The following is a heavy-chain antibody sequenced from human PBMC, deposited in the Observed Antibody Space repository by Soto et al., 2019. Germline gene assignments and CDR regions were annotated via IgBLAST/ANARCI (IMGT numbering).Heavy chain of an antibody. V-gene: IGHV4-59*01. CDR3: ARVFPGAAAGNYYGMDV. Sequence: LSLTCTVSGGSIISYYWSWIRQPPGKGLEWIGYIYYSGSTNYNPSLKSRVTISVDTSKNQFSLKLSSVTAADTAVYYCARVFPGAAAGNYYGMDVWGQGTTVTVSS. CDR2: IYYSGST. CDR1: GGSIISYY. D-gene: IGHD6-13*01. J-gene: IGHJ6*02.